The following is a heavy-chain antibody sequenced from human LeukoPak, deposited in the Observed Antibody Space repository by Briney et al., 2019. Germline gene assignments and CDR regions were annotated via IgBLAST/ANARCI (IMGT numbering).Heavy chain of an antibody. Sequence: GASVKVSCKASGYTFTSYAIHWVRQAPGQRLEWMGWINAGNGNTKYSQKFQGRVTITRDTSASTAYMELSSLRSEDTAVYYCARDLSTAFSYGYGDYVFDFWGQGTLVTVSS. J-gene: IGHJ4*02. CDR2: INAGNGNT. CDR3: ARDLSTAFSYGYGDYVFDF. CDR1: GYTFTSYA. D-gene: IGHD4-17*01. V-gene: IGHV1-3*01.